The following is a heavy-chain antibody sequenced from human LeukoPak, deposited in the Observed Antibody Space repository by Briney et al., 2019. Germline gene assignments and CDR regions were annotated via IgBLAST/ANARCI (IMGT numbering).Heavy chain of an antibody. J-gene: IGHJ4*02. CDR3: AKTNGYYDL. V-gene: IGHV3-23*01. Sequence: GGSLRLSCAASGFTFSSNGMSWVRKAPGKGLEWGSAISGSGDKTYYADSVKGLFTIARDNSKSTMYLQMNSLRAEDTAVYHCAKTNGYYDLWGQGTLVIVSS. D-gene: IGHD3-22*01. CDR2: ISGSGDKT. CDR1: GFTFSSNG.